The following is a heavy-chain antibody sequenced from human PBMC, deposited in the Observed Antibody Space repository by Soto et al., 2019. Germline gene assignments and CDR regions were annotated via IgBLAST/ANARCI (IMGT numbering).Heavy chain of an antibody. V-gene: IGHV4-30-4*01. J-gene: IGHJ5*01. CDR2: IHNSGSP. CDR3: EKATTTEKVDS. D-gene: IGHD1-1*01. Sequence: SETLSLTCSVSGSSIHNCGHFWSWIPQSPGRGLEGIGQIHNSGSPYNNPSLTNRVNISADTPMNHYSLALTSVSAADAGMYYCEKATTTEKVDSWVHGILVTVSS. CDR1: GSSIHNCGHF.